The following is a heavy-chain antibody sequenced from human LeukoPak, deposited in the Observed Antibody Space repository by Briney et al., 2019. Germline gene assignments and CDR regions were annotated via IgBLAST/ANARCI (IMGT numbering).Heavy chain of an antibody. CDR3: AKAGSSWSIDVGEYFQH. CDR2: ISYDGSNK. V-gene: IGHV3-30*18. CDR1: GFTFSSYG. Sequence: GGSLRLSCAASGFTFSSYGMHWVRQAPGKGLEWVAVISYDGSNKYYADSVKGRFTISRDNSKNTLYLQMNSLRAEDTAVYYCAKAGSSWSIDVGEYFQHWGQGTLVTVSS. J-gene: IGHJ1*01. D-gene: IGHD6-13*01.